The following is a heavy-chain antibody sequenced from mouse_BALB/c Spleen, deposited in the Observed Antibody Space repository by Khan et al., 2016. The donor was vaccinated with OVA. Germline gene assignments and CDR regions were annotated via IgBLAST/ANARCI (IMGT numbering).Heavy chain of an antibody. CDR3: ANHGSSSAWFTY. J-gene: IGHJ3*01. Sequence: VQLQQSGAELAKPGASVKMSCKASGYTFTSYWMHWVKQRPGQGLEWIGYINPSTGYTEYNQKFKDKATLTADKSSSTAYMQLSSLTSEDSAVYYCANHGSSSAWFTYWAKGLWSLSLQ. V-gene: IGHV1-7*01. CDR2: INPSTGYT. D-gene: IGHD1-1*01. CDR1: GYTFTSYW.